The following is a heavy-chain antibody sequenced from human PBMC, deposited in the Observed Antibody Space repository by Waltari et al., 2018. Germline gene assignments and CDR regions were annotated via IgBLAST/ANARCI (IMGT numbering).Heavy chain of an antibody. CDR1: GGSISSSSYY. CDR3: ARDNRYSGYDAPFDY. V-gene: IGHV4-39*07. J-gene: IGHJ4*02. CDR2: IYYRGTT. Sequence: QLQLQESGPGLVKPSETLSLTCTVSGGSISSSSYYWGWIRQPPGKGLEWIGSIYYRGTTYYTPSLKSRVTISVDTSKNQFSLKLSSVTAADTAVYYCARDNRYSGYDAPFDYWGQGTLVTVSS. D-gene: IGHD5-12*01.